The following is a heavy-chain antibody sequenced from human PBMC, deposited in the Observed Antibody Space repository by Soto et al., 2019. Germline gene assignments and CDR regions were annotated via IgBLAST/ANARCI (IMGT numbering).Heavy chain of an antibody. CDR1: GGSISSSSYY. Sequence: NPSETLSLTCTVSGGSISSSSYYWGWIRQPPGKGLEWIGSIYYSGSTYYNPSLKSRVTISVDTSKNQFSLKLSSVTAADTAVYYCARQEQWLWGYWGQGTLVTVSS. CDR2: IYYSGST. CDR3: ARQEQWLWGY. V-gene: IGHV4-39*01. J-gene: IGHJ4*02. D-gene: IGHD6-19*01.